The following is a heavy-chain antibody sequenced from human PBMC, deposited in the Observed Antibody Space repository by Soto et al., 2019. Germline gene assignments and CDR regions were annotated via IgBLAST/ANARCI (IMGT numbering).Heavy chain of an antibody. D-gene: IGHD2-15*01. V-gene: IGHV1-69*13. CDR3: ARVLNCSGGSCYLYSEYYFDY. CDR1: GGTFSSYA. CDR2: IIPIFGTA. J-gene: IGHJ4*02. Sequence: GASVKVSCKASGGTFSSYAISWVRQAPGQGLEWMGGIIPIFGTANYAQKFQGRVTITADESTSTAYMELSSLRSEDTAVYYCARVLNCSGGSCYLYSEYYFDYWGQGTLVTVSS.